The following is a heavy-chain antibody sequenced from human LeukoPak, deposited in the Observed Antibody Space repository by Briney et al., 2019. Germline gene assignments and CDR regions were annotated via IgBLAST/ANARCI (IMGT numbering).Heavy chain of an antibody. CDR2: IYYSGST. J-gene: IGHJ4*02. Sequence: PSETLSLTCTVSGGSISSGGYYWSWIRQHPGKGLEWIGYIYYSGSTYYNPSLKSRVTISVDKSKNQFSQKLSSVTAADTAVYYCARSGSAYCGGDCQSTFDYWGQGTLVTVSS. CDR3: ARSGSAYCGGDCQSTFDY. V-gene: IGHV4-31*03. CDR1: GGSISSGGYY. D-gene: IGHD2-21*02.